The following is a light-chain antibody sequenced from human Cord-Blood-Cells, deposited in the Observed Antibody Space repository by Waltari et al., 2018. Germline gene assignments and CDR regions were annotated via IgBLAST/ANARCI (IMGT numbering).Light chain of an antibody. CDR1: QSVSSN. V-gene: IGKV3-15*01. CDR2: GAS. J-gene: IGKJ4*01. CDR3: QQYNNWPPLT. Sequence: EIVMTQSPATLSVSPGERATLSCRASQSVSSNLAWYQHRPGQAPGPLLYGASTRATGIPARLSGSGSGTEFTLTISSLQSEDFAVYYCQQYNNWPPLTFGGGTKVEIK.